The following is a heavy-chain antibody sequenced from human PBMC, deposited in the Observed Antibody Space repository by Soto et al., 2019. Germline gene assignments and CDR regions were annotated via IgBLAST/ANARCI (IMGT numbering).Heavy chain of an antibody. CDR2: ISSNGGST. CDR1: GFTFSSYA. CDR3: VCRGSSSSLRRYSSSWYWFDP. D-gene: IGHD6-13*01. Sequence: PVGSLRLSCSASGFTFSSYAMHWVRQAPGKGLEYVSAISSNGGSTYYADSVKGRFTISRDNSKNTLYLQMSSLRAEDTAVYYCVCRGSSSSLRRYSSSWYWFDPWGQGTLVTVSS. V-gene: IGHV3-64D*06. J-gene: IGHJ5*02.